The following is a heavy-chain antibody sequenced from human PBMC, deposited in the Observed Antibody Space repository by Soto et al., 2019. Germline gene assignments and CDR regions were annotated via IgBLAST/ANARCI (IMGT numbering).Heavy chain of an antibody. Sequence: PGGSLRLSCAASGFTFSSYSMNWVRQAPGKGLEWVSYISSSSSTIYYADSVKGRFTISRDNAKNSLYLQMNSLRDEDTAVYYCARLPYNYYDSSGYYAYFDYWGQGTLVTVSS. CDR2: ISSSSSTI. CDR3: ARLPYNYYDSSGYYAYFDY. CDR1: GFTFSSYS. J-gene: IGHJ4*02. D-gene: IGHD3-22*01. V-gene: IGHV3-48*02.